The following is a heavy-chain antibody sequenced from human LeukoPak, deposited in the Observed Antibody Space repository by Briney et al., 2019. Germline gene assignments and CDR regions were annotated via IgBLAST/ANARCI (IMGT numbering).Heavy chain of an antibody. CDR3: ERAACYGDYFDY. Sequence: GGSLRLSCAASGFTFSSYAMHWVRQAPGKGLEWVAVISYDGSNKYYADSGKGRFTISRDNSKNTLYLQMNSLRAEDTAVYYCERAACYGDYFDYWGLGTLVTVSS. D-gene: IGHD4-17*01. CDR2: ISYDGSNK. J-gene: IGHJ4*02. CDR1: GFTFSSYA. V-gene: IGHV3-30*04.